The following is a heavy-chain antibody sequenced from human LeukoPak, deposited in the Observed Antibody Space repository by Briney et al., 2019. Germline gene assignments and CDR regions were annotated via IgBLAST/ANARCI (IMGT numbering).Heavy chain of an antibody. J-gene: IGHJ6*02. D-gene: IGHD6-19*01. CDR2: TYYSGST. Sequence: SETLSLTCTVSGGSISSYYWSWLRQPPGKGLAWIGYTYYSGSTNYNPSLKSRVTISVDTSKNQFSLKLSSVTAADTAVYYCARDSSGWSRMDVWGQGTTVTVSS. CDR1: GGSISSYY. CDR3: ARDSSGWSRMDV. V-gene: IGHV4-59*01.